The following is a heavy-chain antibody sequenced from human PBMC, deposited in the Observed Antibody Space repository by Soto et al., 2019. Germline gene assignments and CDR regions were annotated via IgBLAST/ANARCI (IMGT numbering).Heavy chain of an antibody. V-gene: IGHV3-23*01. Sequence: EVQLLESGGGLVQPGGSLRLSCSASGFTFTSYAMSWVRQAPGKGLEWVSGISGSGGDTKSADSVKGRFTISRDNFKNMLYLQMNILIAEDTAVYYCAKHYLCALYYTGLDSWRQGTLVTVSS. D-gene: IGHD3-3*01. CDR3: AKHYLCALYYTGLDS. CDR1: GFTFTSYA. CDR2: ISGSGGDT. J-gene: IGHJ4*02.